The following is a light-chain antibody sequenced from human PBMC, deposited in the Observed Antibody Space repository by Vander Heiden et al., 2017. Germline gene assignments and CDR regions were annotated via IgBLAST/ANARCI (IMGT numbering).Light chain of an antibody. CDR3: QQSYSTPLT. Sequence: DIQMTQSPFFMPGSVGDRVPITCRASQSISSYLNWYQQKPGKAPNFLIYAASTLQSGVPSRFSGSVSGTDFTLTISSLQPEDFATYYCQQSYSTPLTFGGGTKVEIK. CDR2: AAS. J-gene: IGKJ4*01. CDR1: QSISSY. V-gene: IGKV1-39*01.